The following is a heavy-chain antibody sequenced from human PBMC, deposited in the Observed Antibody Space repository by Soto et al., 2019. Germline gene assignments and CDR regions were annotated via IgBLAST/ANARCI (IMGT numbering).Heavy chain of an antibody. CDR3: ARAGGLVVDY. CDR2: KTYDGSNK. CDR1: GFMFSSYA. D-gene: IGHD1-26*01. J-gene: IGHJ4*02. V-gene: IGHV3-30-3*01. Sequence: QVQLVESGGGVVQPGRSLRLSCAASGFMFSSYAMHWVRQAPGKGLEWVAVKTYDGSNKYYADSVKGRFTISRDNSKNTLYLQMNSMSAEDTAVYYCARAGGLVVDYWGQGTLVTVSS.